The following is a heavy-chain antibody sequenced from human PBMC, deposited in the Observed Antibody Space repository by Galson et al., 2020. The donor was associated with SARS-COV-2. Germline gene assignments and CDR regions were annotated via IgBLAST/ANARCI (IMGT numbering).Heavy chain of an antibody. CDR1: GGSISSSSYY. CDR2: IYSSGST. V-gene: IGHV4-39*01. D-gene: IGHD7-27*01. J-gene: IGHJ5*02. CDR3: ARCGDRGWFDP. Sequence: SETLSLTCAVSGGSISSSSYYWGWIRQPPGKGLEWIGSIYSSGSTYYNPSLKSRVTISVDTSKNQFSLKLSSVTAADTAVYYCARCGDRGWFDPWGQGTLVTVSS.